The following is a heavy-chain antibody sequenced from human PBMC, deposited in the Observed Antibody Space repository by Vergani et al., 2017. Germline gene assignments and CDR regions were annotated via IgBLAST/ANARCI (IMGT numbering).Heavy chain of an antibody. Sequence: VQLVETGGGVVQPGGSLRLYCATSGFSFNTYGAHWVRQAPGKGLEWVSAISGSGGSTYYADSVKGRFTISRDNTKNTLYLQMNSLRAEDTAVYYCVGYRSGYYGDFQHWGQGTLVTVSS. CDR2: ISGSGGST. CDR3: VGYRSGYYGDFQH. CDR1: GFSFNTYG. V-gene: IGHV3-23*04. D-gene: IGHD3-3*01. J-gene: IGHJ1*01.